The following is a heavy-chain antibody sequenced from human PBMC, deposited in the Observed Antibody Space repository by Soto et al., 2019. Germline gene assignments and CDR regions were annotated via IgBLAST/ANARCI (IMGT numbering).Heavy chain of an antibody. CDR1: GYTFSSYF. D-gene: IGHD3-3*01. V-gene: IGHV1-46*01. Sequence: ASVQVSCKASGYTFSSYFIHWVRQAPGQGLEWMGIIDPSDGSTNYAQKFQGRVTMTRDTSTSTVYMELSSLRSQETAVYYCARLADVSEWRCDAGGQGTMVTVAS. CDR2: IDPSDGST. J-gene: IGHJ5*02. CDR3: ARLADVSEWRCDA.